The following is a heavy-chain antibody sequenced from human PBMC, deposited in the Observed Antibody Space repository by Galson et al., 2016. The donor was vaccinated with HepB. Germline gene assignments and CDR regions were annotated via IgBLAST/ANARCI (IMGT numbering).Heavy chain of an antibody. Sequence: PALVKPTQTLTLTCSFSGFSLKTSGMRVSWIRQPPGKALEWLARIDWDDDKFYSTSLKTRLSISKDTSKNQVVLTMTNMDPVDTATYFGARMGSGNYLFDYWGQGILVTVSS. CDR3: ARMGSGNYLFDY. D-gene: IGHD1-26*01. CDR1: GFSLKTSGMR. J-gene: IGHJ4*02. V-gene: IGHV2-70*04. CDR2: IDWDDDK.